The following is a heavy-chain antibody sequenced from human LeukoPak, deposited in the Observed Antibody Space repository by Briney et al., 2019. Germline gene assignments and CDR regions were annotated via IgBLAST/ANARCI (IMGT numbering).Heavy chain of an antibody. J-gene: IGHJ6*02. V-gene: IGHV4-39*01. Sequence: SETLSLTRTVSGGSLSSSSYYWGWTRHPPGKALEWIGSIYYSGATYYDPSLESRVTISVDTSKNQFSLTLSAVTDADTAVYYCARHLWSGISDGMDVWGQGTTVTVSS. CDR2: IYYSGAT. D-gene: IGHD3-3*01. CDR3: ARHLWSGISDGMDV. CDR1: GGSLSSSSYY.